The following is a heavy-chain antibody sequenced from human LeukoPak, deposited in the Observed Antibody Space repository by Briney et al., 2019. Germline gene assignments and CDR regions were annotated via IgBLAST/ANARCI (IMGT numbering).Heavy chain of an antibody. V-gene: IGHV4-59*01. D-gene: IGHD3-3*01. J-gene: IGHJ4*02. CDR1: GGSTSGYY. CDR3: ARLDTIFGVAKGFDY. Sequence: PSETLSLTRTVSGGSTSGYYWSWIRQPPGKGLEYSGYIYYSGSTNYNPSLKSRVTISAATSKNQFSLKLSSVTAADTAVYYCARLDTIFGVAKGFDYWGQGIPVTVPS. CDR2: IYYSGST.